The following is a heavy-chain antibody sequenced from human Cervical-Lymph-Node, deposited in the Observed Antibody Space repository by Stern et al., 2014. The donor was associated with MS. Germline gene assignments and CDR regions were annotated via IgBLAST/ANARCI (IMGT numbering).Heavy chain of an antibody. Sequence: VQLVESGAELKKPGSSVKVSCKASGGSLSTYTITWVRQAPGQGIEWMCSIIPALNLANYAQKFHGRLTITADKSTSTAYMEMSSLRSDDTAVYYCAGPAPLDWGQGTLVTVSS. V-gene: IGHV1-69*09. CDR3: AGPAPLD. CDR1: GGSLSTYT. J-gene: IGHJ4*02. D-gene: IGHD2-2*01. CDR2: IIPALNLA.